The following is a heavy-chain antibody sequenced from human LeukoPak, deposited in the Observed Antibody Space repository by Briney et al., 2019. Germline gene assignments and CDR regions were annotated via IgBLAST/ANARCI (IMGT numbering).Heavy chain of an antibody. Sequence: GGSLRLSCAASGFTFSSYGMSWVRQAPGKGLEWVSAISGSGGSTYYADSVKGRFTISRDNSKNTLYLQMNSLRAEDTAVYYCARGRGRGYSYGNWFDPWGQGTLVTVSS. J-gene: IGHJ5*02. CDR1: GFTFSSYG. V-gene: IGHV3-23*01. D-gene: IGHD5-18*01. CDR3: ARGRGRGYSYGNWFDP. CDR2: ISGSGGST.